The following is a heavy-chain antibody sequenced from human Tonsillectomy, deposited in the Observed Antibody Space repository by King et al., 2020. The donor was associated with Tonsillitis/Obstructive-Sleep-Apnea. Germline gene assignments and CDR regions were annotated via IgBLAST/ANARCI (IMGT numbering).Heavy chain of an antibody. CDR1: GFTFSSYA. D-gene: IGHD3-10*01. CDR3: VKATSGEFYYHYMDV. V-gene: IGHV3-64D*06. CDR2: INSNGGST. Sequence: VQLVESGGGLVQPGGSLRLSCSASGFTFSSYAMHWVRQAPGKGLEYVSAINSNGGSTYYADSVQGRFSISRDNIKKTLYLQMSSLRGEDTGVYYWVKATSGEFYYHYMDVWGKGTTVTVSS. J-gene: IGHJ6*03.